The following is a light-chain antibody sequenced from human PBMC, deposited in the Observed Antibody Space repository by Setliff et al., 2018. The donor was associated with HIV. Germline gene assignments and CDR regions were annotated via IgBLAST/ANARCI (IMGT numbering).Light chain of an antibody. CDR1: SSDVGSYNH. CDR2: EVS. J-gene: IGLJ2*01. V-gene: IGLV2-18*02. Sequence: QSALTQPPSVSGSPGQSVTISCTGPSSDVGSYNHVSWYQQPPGTAPKLIIYEVSNRPSGVPDRFSGSKSGNTASLTISGLQAGDEALYYCSSYTTRSIVAFGGGTKVTVL. CDR3: SSYTTRSIVA.